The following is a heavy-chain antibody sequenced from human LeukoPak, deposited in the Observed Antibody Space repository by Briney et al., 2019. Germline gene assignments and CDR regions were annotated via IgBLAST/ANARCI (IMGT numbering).Heavy chain of an antibody. D-gene: IGHD3-10*01. CDR1: GFTFSSYW. CDR3: AGEMRVHYYGSGSPAIFDY. J-gene: IGHJ4*02. V-gene: IGHV3-7*01. CDR2: IKQDGSEK. Sequence: GGSLRLSCAASGFTFSSYWMSWVRQAPGKGLEWVANIKQDGSEKYYVDSVKGRFTISRDNAKNSLYLQMNSLRAEDTAVYYCAGEMRVHYYGSGSPAIFDYWGQGTLVTVSS.